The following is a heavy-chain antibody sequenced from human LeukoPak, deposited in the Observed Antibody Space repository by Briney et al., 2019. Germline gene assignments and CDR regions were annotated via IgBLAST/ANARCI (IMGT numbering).Heavy chain of an antibody. Sequence: PSETLSLTCTVSGGSIRNSYWSWIRQPPGKGLEWIGYIFYNGDTNYNPSLKGRVTMSVDTSKNQFSLKLNSVTAADTAVYYCARVTGYMIEDYFDYWGQGTLVTVSS. CDR1: GGSIRNSY. J-gene: IGHJ4*02. CDR2: IFYNGDT. CDR3: ARVTGYMIEDYFDY. D-gene: IGHD3-22*01. V-gene: IGHV4-59*01.